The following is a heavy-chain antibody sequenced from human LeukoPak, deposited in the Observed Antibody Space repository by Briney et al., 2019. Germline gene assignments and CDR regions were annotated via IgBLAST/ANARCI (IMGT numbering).Heavy chain of an antibody. D-gene: IGHD2-8*01. J-gene: IGHJ6*03. CDR1: GGTFSSYA. CDR2: IIPIFGTA. V-gene: IGHV1-69*05. CDR3: ASLYVDRQNPYHYYYMDV. Sequence: ASVKVSCKASGGTFSSYAISWVRQAPGQGLEWMGGIIPIFGTANYAQKFQGRVTITTDESTSTAYMELSSLRSEDTAVYYCASLYVDRQNPYHYYYMDVWGKGTTVTVSS.